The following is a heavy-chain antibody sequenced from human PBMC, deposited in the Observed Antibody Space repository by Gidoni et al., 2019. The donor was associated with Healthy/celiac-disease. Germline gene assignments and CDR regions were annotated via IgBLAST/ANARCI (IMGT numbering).Heavy chain of an antibody. CDR2: ISSSSSYI. J-gene: IGHJ4*02. V-gene: IGHV3-21*01. CDR1: GFTFSSYS. CDR3: ASLMVRGVIIRY. Sequence: EVQLVESGGGLVKPGGSLRLSCAASGFTFSSYSMNWVRQAPGKGLEWVSSISSSSSYIYYADSVKGRFTITRDNAKNSLYLQMNSLGAEDTAVYYCASLMVRGVIIRYWGQGTLVTVSS. D-gene: IGHD3-10*01.